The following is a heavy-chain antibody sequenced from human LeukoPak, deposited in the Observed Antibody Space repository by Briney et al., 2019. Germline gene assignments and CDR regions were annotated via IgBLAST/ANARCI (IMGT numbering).Heavy chain of an antibody. V-gene: IGHV3-21*01. CDR1: GFTFSSYS. D-gene: IGHD3-10*01. Sequence: KAGGSLRLSCAASGFTFSSYSMNWVCQAPGKGLEWVSSISSSSSYIYYADSVKGRFTISRDNAKNSLYLQMNSLRAEDTAVYYCARDGIAWFGDSLLYYGMDVWGQGTTVTVSS. CDR2: ISSSSSYI. CDR3: ARDGIAWFGDSLLYYGMDV. J-gene: IGHJ6*02.